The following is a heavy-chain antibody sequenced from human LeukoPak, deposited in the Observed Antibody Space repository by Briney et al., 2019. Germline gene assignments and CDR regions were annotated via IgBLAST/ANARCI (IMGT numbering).Heavy chain of an antibody. CDR3: AKSPSGRGGYNWFDP. V-gene: IGHV4-4*07. CDR2: VYTSGST. CDR1: GGSISGYY. D-gene: IGHD3-16*01. Sequence: SETLSLTCTVSGGSISGYYWSWIRQPAGKGLEWIGCVYTSGSTNYNPSLKSRVTISIDTSKNQLSLNLSSVTAADTAVYYCAKSPSGRGGYNWFDPWGQGTLVTVSS. J-gene: IGHJ5*02.